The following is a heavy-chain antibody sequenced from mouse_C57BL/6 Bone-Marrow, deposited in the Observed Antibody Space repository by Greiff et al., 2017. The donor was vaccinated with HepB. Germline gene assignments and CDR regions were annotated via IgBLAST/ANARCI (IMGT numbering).Heavy chain of an antibody. Sequence: EVKVVESGPELVKPGASVKISCKASGYSFTGYYMHWVKQSSEKSLEWIGEINPSTGGTSYNQKFKGKATLTVDKSSSTAYMQLKSLTSEDSAVYYCARYLTGTRNAMDYWGQGTSVTVSS. D-gene: IGHD4-1*01. CDR2: INPSTGGT. CDR3: ARYLTGTRNAMDY. V-gene: IGHV1-43*01. CDR1: GYSFTGYY. J-gene: IGHJ4*01.